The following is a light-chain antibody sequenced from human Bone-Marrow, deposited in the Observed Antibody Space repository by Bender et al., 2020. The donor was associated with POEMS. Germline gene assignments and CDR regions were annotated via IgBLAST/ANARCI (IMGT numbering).Light chain of an antibody. Sequence: QSALTQPASVSGSPGQSITISCTGTSSNVGSYNLVSWYQQLPGKTPKLMIYAASKRPSDVSPRFSGSKSGNTASLAISGLQSEDEADYYCAAWEDSLNGWVFGGGTKLTVL. CDR3: AAWEDSLNGWV. CDR1: SSNVGSYNL. V-gene: IGLV2-14*02. J-gene: IGLJ3*02. CDR2: AAS.